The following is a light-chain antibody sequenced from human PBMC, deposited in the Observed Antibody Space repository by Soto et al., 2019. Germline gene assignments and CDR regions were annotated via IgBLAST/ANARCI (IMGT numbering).Light chain of an antibody. V-gene: IGLV2-14*02. CDR3: TSYTSSRTYV. J-gene: IGLJ1*01. CDR2: DVS. CDR1: SRDVGSYNL. Sequence: QSVLTQPASVSGSPGQSITISCTGTSRDVGSYNLVSWYQQHPGKAPKLMIYDVSNRPSGVSNRFSGSKSGNTASLTISGLQAEDEADYYCTSYTSSRTYVFGTGTKVTVL.